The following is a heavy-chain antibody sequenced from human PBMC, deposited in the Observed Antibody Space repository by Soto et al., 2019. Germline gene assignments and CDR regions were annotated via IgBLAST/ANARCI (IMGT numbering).Heavy chain of an antibody. J-gene: IGHJ3*02. CDR1: GGSISSYY. CDR3: ARTKYQLLGVYAFDI. V-gene: IGHV4-59*01. Sequence: SETLSLTCTVSGGSISSYYWSWIRQPPGKGLEWIGYIYYSGSTNYNPSLKSRVTISVDTSKNQFSLKLSSVTAADTAVYYCARTKYQLLGVYAFDIWGQGTMVTVS. CDR2: IYYSGST. D-gene: IGHD2-2*01.